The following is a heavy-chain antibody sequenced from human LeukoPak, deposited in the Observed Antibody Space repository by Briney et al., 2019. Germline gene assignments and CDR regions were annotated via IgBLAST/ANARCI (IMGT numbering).Heavy chain of an antibody. J-gene: IGHJ5*02. D-gene: IGHD3-10*01. Sequence: GASVKVSCKASGYTFTSYDINWVRQATGQGLEWMGWMNPNSGNTGYAQKFQGRVTITRNTSISTAYMELSSLRSEDTAVYYCARGGSGSGNYYHPVSGGYWFDPWGQGTLVTVSS. CDR1: GYTFTSYD. CDR2: MNPNSGNT. CDR3: ARGGSGSGNYYHPVSGGYWFDP. V-gene: IGHV1-8*01.